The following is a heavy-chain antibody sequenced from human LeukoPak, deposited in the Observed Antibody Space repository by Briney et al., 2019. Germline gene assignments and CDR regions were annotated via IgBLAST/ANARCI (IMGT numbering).Heavy chain of an antibody. J-gene: IGHJ6*02. V-gene: IGHV3-23*01. Sequence: GGSLRLSSAASGLTFSSYAMSWVRQAPGKGLEWVSSMSGSGGSTYYADSVKGRFTISRDDSKNTLYLQMNSLRAEDTAVYYCARVRYGELDVWGQGTTVTVSS. CDR1: GLTFSSYA. CDR2: MSGSGGST. CDR3: ARVRYGELDV. D-gene: IGHD4-17*01.